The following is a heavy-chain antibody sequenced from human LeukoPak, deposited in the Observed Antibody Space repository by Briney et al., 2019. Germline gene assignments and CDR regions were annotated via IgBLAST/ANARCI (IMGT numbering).Heavy chain of an antibody. V-gene: IGHV4-34*01. CDR3: ARDEPEMDTAMVKVGHNWFDP. CDR1: GGSLSGYY. D-gene: IGHD5-18*01. J-gene: IGHJ5*02. Sequence: SETLSLTCAVYGGSLSGYYWSWIRQPPGKGLEWIGEINHSGSTNYNPSLKSRVTISVDTSKNQFSLKLSSVTAADTAVYYCARDEPEMDTAMVKVGHNWFDPWGQGTLVTVSS. CDR2: INHSGST.